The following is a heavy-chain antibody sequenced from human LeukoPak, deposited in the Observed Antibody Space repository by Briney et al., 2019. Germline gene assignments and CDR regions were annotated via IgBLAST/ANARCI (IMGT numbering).Heavy chain of an antibody. CDR1: GGSISSYY. J-gene: IGHJ4*02. CDR2: IYYSGGT. CDR3: ARVGYDSSGYSYYFDY. Sequence: SETLSLTCTVSGGSISSYYWSWIRQPPGKGLEWIGYIYYSGGTNYNPSLKSRVTISVDTSKNQFSLKLSSVTAADTAVYYCARVGYDSSGYSYYFDYWGQGTLVTVSS. D-gene: IGHD3-22*01. V-gene: IGHV4-59*01.